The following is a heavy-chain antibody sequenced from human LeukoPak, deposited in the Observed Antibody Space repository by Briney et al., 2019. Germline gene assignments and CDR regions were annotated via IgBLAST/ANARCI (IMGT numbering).Heavy chain of an antibody. CDR2: ISASGAST. V-gene: IGHV3-23*01. CDR1: GFTFSSYG. CDR3: AKVWVGATRASDY. D-gene: IGHD1-26*01. Sequence: GGSLRLSCAASGFTFSSYGMSWVRQAPGKGLEWVSAISASGASTYHADSVKGRFTISRDNSKNTVYLQMNSLRAEDTAVYYCAKVWVGATRASDYWGQGTLVTVSS. J-gene: IGHJ4*02.